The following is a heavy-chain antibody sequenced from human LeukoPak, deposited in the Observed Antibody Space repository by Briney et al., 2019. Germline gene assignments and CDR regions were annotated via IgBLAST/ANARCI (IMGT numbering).Heavy chain of an antibody. CDR2: IYHSGKT. D-gene: IGHD4-17*01. CDR3: ARVAGDYRYYYMDV. CDR1: GYSISSGYY. V-gene: IGHV4-38-2*02. J-gene: IGHJ6*03. Sequence: SETLSLTCTVSGYSISSGYYWGWIRQPPGKGLEWIGSIYHSGKTYYNPSLENRVTISVDSSKNQFSLRLSSVTAADTAVYYCARVAGDYRYYYMDVWGQGTTVTVSS.